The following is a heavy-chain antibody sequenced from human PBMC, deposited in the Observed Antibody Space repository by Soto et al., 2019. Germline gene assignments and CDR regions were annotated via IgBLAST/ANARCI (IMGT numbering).Heavy chain of an antibody. V-gene: IGHV3-33*01. Sequence: SLIVSWASSGVTFSSYVMHLVLQAPGKGLEWVAVIWYDGSNKYYADSVKGRFTISRDNSKNTLYLQMNSLRAEDTAVYYCARPEVRWLQGDAFDIWAQGTMVTVSS. CDR1: GVTFSSYV. CDR2: IWYDGSNK. CDR3: ARPEVRWLQGDAFDI. J-gene: IGHJ3*02. D-gene: IGHD5-12*01.